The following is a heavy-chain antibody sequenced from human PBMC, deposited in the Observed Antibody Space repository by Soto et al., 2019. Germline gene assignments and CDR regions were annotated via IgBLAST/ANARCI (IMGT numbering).Heavy chain of an antibody. V-gene: IGHV3-33*01. CDR3: ARDIAAAGSFRFDP. Sequence: QVQLVESGGGVVQPGRSLRLSCAASGFTFSSYGMHWVRQAPGKGLECVAVIWYDGSNKYYADSVKGRFTISRDNSKNTLYLQMNSLRAEDTAVYYCARDIAAAGSFRFDPWGQGTLVTVSS. D-gene: IGHD6-13*01. CDR2: IWYDGSNK. J-gene: IGHJ5*02. CDR1: GFTFSSYG.